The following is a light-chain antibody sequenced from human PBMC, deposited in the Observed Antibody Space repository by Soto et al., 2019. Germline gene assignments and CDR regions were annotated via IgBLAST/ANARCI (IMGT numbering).Light chain of an antibody. Sequence: QSVLTQPPSVSAAPGQKVTISCSGSSSNIGNNYVFWYQQLPGTAPKLLIYDNDKRPSGIPDRFSGSKSGTSATLGITGLQTGDEADYYCATWHRSLSVGVFGGGTKLTVL. CDR3: ATWHRSLSVGV. CDR2: DND. J-gene: IGLJ2*01. V-gene: IGLV1-51*01. CDR1: SSNIGNNY.